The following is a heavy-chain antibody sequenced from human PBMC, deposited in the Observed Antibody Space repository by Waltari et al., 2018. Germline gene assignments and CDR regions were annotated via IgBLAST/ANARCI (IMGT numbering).Heavy chain of an antibody. D-gene: IGHD4-17*01. CDR1: GDSFTSYW. CDR2: IYPGDSDT. Sequence: EVQLVQSGAEVKKPGESLKISCKGSGDSFTSYWIGWVRQMPGKGLEWMGIIYPGDSDTRYSPSFKGQVTISADKPISTAYLQLSSLKASDTAMYYCARRGGDYGDSLGWYFDLWGRGTLVTVSS. J-gene: IGHJ2*01. V-gene: IGHV5-51*01. CDR3: ARRGGDYGDSLGWYFDL.